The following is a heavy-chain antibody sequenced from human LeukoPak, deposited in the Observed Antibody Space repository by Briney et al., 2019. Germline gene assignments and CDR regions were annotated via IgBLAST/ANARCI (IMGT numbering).Heavy chain of an antibody. V-gene: IGHV4-61*09. CDR3: ARAGGSVGWYGTIDS. J-gene: IGHJ4*02. Sequence: SQTLSLTCTVSGGSISSGSYYWTWIRQPAGKGLEGIGHLYTSGTTSYNPSLQSRVTISADTSKHQFSLRLTSVTAADTAVYYCARAGGSVGWYGTIDSWGQGTLVTVSS. D-gene: IGHD6-19*01. CDR2: LYTSGTT. CDR1: GGSISSGSYY.